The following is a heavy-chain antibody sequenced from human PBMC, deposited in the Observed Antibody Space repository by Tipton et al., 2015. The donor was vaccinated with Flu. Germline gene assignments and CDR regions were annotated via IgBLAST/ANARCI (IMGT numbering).Heavy chain of an antibody. CDR1: GGSISSYY. V-gene: IGHV4-59*01. D-gene: IGHD3-9*01. J-gene: IGHJ5*02. CDR3: AGANYDILTGYPWGSVGWFDP. CDR2: IYYSGST. Sequence: TLSLTCTVSGGSISSYYWSWIRQPPGKGLEWIGYIYYSGSTNYNPSLKSRVTISVDTSKNQFSLKLSSVTAADTTVYYCAGANYDILTGYPWGSVGWFDPWGQGPLITVSS.